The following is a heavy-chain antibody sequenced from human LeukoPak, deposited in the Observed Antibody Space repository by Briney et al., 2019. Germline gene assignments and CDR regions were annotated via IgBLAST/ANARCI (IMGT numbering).Heavy chain of an antibody. D-gene: IGHD1-26*01. CDR3: AKGDSGSYYKDPYHFDY. J-gene: IGHJ4*02. V-gene: IGHV3-23*01. Sequence: GASLRLSCAASGFTFSSYAMSWVRQAPGKGLEWVSAISGSGGSTYYADSVRGRFTISGDNSKNTLYLQMNSLRAEDTAVYYCAKGDSGSYYKDPYHFDYWGQGTLVTVSS. CDR2: ISGSGGST. CDR1: GFTFSSYA.